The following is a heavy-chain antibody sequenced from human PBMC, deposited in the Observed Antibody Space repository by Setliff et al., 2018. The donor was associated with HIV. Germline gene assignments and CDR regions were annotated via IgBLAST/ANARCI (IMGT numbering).Heavy chain of an antibody. CDR1: GGSITDGGYY. Sequence: PSETLSLTCTVSGGSITDGGYYWSWIRQPAGKGLEWIGHIYTSGRTNFNPSLKSRVTISMDMSKNQFSLKLTSLTAADTAVYYCARGSGTFYDVLTFVPWGQGTLVTVSS. J-gene: IGHJ4*02. V-gene: IGHV4-61*09. CDR3: ARGSGTFYDVLTFVP. D-gene: IGHD3-9*01. CDR2: IYTSGRT.